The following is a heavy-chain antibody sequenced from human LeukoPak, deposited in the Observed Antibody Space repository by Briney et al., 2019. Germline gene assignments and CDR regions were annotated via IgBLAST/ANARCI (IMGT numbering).Heavy chain of an antibody. CDR3: ARPPSRGYSSSFEY. Sequence: GESLKISCKGSGYSFPTYWIAWVRQMPGKGLEWMGIIYPDESNIRYSPSFQGQVTVSADKSISTAYLQWSSLKASDTAMYYCARPPSRGYSSSFEYWGQGTLVTVSS. J-gene: IGHJ4*02. CDR2: IYPDESNI. CDR1: GYSFPTYW. V-gene: IGHV5-51*01. D-gene: IGHD2-2*03.